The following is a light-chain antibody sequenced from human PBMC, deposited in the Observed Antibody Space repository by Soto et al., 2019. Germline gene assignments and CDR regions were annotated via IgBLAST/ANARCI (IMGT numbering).Light chain of an antibody. CDR1: QSVXXX. J-gene: IGKJ4*01. CDR2: DAS. V-gene: IGKV3-11*01. Sequence: EIVLTQSPATLSLSPGERATLSCRASQSVXXXLARDQQNPGQPPRLLIYDASNRAPGIPARFSGSGSGTDXXXXXXXXXXXXFAVYYCXXRSNWPLAFGGGTKVEIK. CDR3: XXRSNWPLA.